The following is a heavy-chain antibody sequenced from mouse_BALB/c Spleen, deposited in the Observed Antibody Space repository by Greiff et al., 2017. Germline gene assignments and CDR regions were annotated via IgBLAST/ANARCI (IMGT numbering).Heavy chain of an antibody. CDR2: ITSNGGST. CDR1: GFTFSSYG. CDR3: AREGYYGSYFDY. V-gene: IGHV5-6-3*01. Sequence: EVKLVESGGGLVQPGGSLKLSCAASGFTFSSYGMSWVRQTPDKRLELVATITSNGGSTYYPDSVKGRFTISRDNAKNTLYLQMSSLKSEDTAMYYCAREGYYGSYFDYWGQGTTLTVSS. J-gene: IGHJ2*01. D-gene: IGHD2-1*01.